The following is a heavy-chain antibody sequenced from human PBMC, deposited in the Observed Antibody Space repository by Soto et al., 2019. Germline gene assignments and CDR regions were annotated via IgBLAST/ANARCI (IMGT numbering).Heavy chain of an antibody. J-gene: IGHJ6*03. CDR1: GFTFSSYG. CDR2: IWYDGSNK. CDR3: ARGRGSSSWFSYYHYYMDV. Sequence: GGSLRLSCAASGFTFSSYGMHWVRQAPGKGLEWVAVIWYDGSNKYYADSVKGRFTISRDNSKNTLYLQMNSLRAEDTAVYFCARGRGSSSWFSYYHYYMDVWGKGTTVTVSS. V-gene: IGHV3-33*01. D-gene: IGHD6-13*01.